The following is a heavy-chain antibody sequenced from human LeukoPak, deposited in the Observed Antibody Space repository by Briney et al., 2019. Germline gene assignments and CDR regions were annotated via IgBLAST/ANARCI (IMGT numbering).Heavy chain of an antibody. D-gene: IGHD3-16*01. V-gene: IGHV4-4*02. Sequence: PSETLSLTCGLSGGSISSTNWWTWVRQPPGGGLEWIGEFHLNGRTHYSPSLESRVTMSVDMSENHISLKLTSVTAADTAVYYCARVKVHDYVWGSYALFDYWGQGTLVTVSS. CDR2: FHLNGRT. J-gene: IGHJ4*02. CDR1: GGSISSTNW. CDR3: ARVKVHDYVWGSYALFDY.